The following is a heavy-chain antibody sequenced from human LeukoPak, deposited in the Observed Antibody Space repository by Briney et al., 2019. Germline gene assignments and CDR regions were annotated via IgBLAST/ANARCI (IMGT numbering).Heavy chain of an antibody. Sequence: GGSLRLSCAVSGSTSSRNFMSWVRQTPEKGLEWVANIDQDGSEKNYVDSVKGRFTISRDNAKNSLFLQMNSLRAEDTAIYYCTSGAGWESGYWGQGTLVTVSS. V-gene: IGHV3-7*01. D-gene: IGHD1-26*01. CDR1: GSTSSRNF. J-gene: IGHJ4*02. CDR2: IDQDGSEK. CDR3: TSGAGWESGY.